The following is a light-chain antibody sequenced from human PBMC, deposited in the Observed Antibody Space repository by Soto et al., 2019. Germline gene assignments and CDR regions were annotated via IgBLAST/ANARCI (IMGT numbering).Light chain of an antibody. Sequence: QPVLTQPASVSGSPGQSIAISCTGSSSDVGIYNYVSWYQQHPGKVPKLIIYEVTNRPSGVSNRFSGSKSGNTASLTISGLQAEDEADYYCSSYTTSSTRVFGTGTKLT. CDR1: SSDVGIYNY. J-gene: IGLJ1*01. CDR2: EVT. V-gene: IGLV2-14*01. CDR3: SSYTTSSTRV.